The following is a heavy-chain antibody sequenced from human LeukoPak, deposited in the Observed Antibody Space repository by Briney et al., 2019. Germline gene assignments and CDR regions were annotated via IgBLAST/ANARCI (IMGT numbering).Heavy chain of an antibody. V-gene: IGHV4-59*08. CDR1: GGSISSYY. J-gene: IGHJ4*02. D-gene: IGHD3-3*01. Sequence: TSETLSLTCTVSGGSISSYYWSWIRQPPGKGLEWIGYIYYSGSTNYNPSLKSRVTISVDTSKNQFSLKLSSVTAADTAVYYCARQLRFPSTPFDYWGQGTLVTVSS. CDR3: ARQLRFPSTPFDY. CDR2: IYYSGST.